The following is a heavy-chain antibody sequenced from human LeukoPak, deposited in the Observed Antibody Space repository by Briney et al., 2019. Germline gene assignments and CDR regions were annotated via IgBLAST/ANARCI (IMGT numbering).Heavy chain of an antibody. CDR3: ARDPYYYDSSGYGRDGYAFDI. D-gene: IGHD3-22*01. V-gene: IGHV4-39*07. CDR2: ISYSGST. CDR1: GGSISSNSYY. Sequence: SETLSLTCTVSGGSISSNSYYWGWIRQPLGKGLEWIASISYSGSTYYNPSLKSRVTISVDTSKNQFSLKLSSVTAADTAVYYCARDPYYYDSSGYGRDGYAFDIWGQGTMVTVSS. J-gene: IGHJ3*02.